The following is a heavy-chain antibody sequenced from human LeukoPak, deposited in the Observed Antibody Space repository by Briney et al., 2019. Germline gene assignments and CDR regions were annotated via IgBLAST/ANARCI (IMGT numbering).Heavy chain of an antibody. D-gene: IGHD3-10*01. CDR3: ARYYYGSGSYHNWFDP. V-gene: IGHV3-48*03. Sequence: TGGSLRLSCAASGFTFSSYEMNWVRQAPGKGLEWVSYISSSGSTIYYADSVKGRFTISRDNAKKSLYLQVNSLRAEDTAVYYCARYYYGSGSYHNWFDPWGQGTLVTVSS. CDR2: ISSSGSTI. CDR1: GFTFSSYE. J-gene: IGHJ5*02.